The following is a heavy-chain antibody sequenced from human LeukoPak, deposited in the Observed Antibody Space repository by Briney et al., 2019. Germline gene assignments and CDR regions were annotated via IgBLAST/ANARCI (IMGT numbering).Heavy chain of an antibody. CDR1: GFTFSSYF. CDR2: IKEDGSQK. J-gene: IGHJ4*02. V-gene: IGHV3-7*01. CDR3: VRYRREGLYYFDY. Sequence: GGSLRLSCAASGFTFSSYFMGWVRQAPGKGLEWVANIKEDGSQKYYVDSVRGRFTISRDNAGNSLCLQMNSLTVEDTAVYYCVRYRREGLYYFDYWGQGTLVTVSS.